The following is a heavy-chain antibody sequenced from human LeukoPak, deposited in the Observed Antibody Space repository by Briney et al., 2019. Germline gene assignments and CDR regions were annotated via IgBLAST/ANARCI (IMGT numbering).Heavy chain of an antibody. CDR2: INPSGGST. CDR3: ARVVGQQLGLGYYYGMDV. CDR1: GYSFTTYD. V-gene: IGHV1-46*01. J-gene: IGHJ6*02. Sequence: ASVKVSCKASGYSFTTYDINWVRQAPGQGLEWMGIINPSGGSTSYAQKFQGRVTMTRDTSTSTVYMELSSLRSEDTAVYYCARVVGQQLGLGYYYGMDVWGQGTTVTVSS. D-gene: IGHD6-13*01.